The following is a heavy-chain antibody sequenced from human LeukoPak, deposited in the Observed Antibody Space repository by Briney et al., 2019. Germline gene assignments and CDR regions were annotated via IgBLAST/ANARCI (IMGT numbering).Heavy chain of an antibody. CDR1: GYTFTGYY. CDR3: ARVCTSCYLIDY. Sequence: ASVKVSCKASGYTFTGYYMHWVRQAPGQGLEWMGWINPNSGGTNYAQKFQGRVTMTRDTSISTAYMELSRLRSDDTAVYYCARVCTSCYLIDYWGQGTLVTVSS. J-gene: IGHJ4*02. V-gene: IGHV1-2*02. CDR2: INPNSGGT. D-gene: IGHD2-2*01.